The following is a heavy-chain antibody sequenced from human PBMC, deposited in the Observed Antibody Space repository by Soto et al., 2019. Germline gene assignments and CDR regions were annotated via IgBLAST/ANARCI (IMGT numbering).Heavy chain of an antibody. CDR1: GGSISSGGYS. CDR2: IYHSGST. V-gene: IGHV4-30-2*01. Sequence: QLQLQESGSGLVKPSQTLSLTCAVSGGSISSGGYSWSWIRQPPGKGLECIGYIYHSGSTYYNPSLEGRVTISVDRSKNQLSLKLSSVTAADTAVYYCARGTTTVTTFDYWGQGTLVTVSS. D-gene: IGHD4-17*01. CDR3: ARGTTTVTTFDY. J-gene: IGHJ4*02.